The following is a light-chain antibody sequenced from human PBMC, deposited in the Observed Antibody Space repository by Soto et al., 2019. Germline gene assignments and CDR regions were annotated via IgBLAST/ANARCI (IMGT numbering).Light chain of an antibody. CDR1: QSVSSNY. CDR3: KQCGSSPMT. J-gene: IGKJ5*01. Sequence: EILWTQSPGTLSLSSGERSTPSRMASQSVSSNYLAWYQQKPGQAPRLLIYGEYSRATGIPDRFSGSGSGTDFTLTIRRMEPEDFAVYYCKQCGSSPMTLGNGPRLELK. CDR2: GEY. V-gene: IGKV3-20*01.